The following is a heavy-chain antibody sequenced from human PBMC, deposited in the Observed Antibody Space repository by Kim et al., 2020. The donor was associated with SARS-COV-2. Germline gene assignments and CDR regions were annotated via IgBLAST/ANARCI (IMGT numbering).Heavy chain of an antibody. V-gene: IGHV4-34*01. CDR2: INHSGST. CDR3: ARGHLGRFLEWFLDY. Sequence: SETLSLTCAVYGGSFSGYYWSWIRQPPGKGLEWIGEINHSGSTNYNPSLKSRVTISVDTSKNQFSLKLSSVTAADTAVYYCARGHLGRFLEWFLDYWGQGTLVTVSS. D-gene: IGHD3-3*01. CDR1: GGSFSGYY. J-gene: IGHJ4*02.